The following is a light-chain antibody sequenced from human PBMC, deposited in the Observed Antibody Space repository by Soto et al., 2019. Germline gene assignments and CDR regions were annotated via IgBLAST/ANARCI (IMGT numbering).Light chain of an antibody. CDR1: SGHSSYI. Sequence: QLVLTQSSSASASLGSSVKFTCTLSSGHSSYIIAWHQQQPGKAPRYLMKLEGSGSYNKGSGVPDRFSGSSSVADRYLTISNLQFEDEADYYCETWDSNTRVFGGGTKLTV. V-gene: IGLV4-60*02. CDR3: ETWDSNTRV. J-gene: IGLJ2*01. CDR2: LEGSGSY.